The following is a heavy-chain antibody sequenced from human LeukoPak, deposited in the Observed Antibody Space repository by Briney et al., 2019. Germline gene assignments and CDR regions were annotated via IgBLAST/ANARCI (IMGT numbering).Heavy chain of an antibody. D-gene: IGHD3-22*01. CDR1: GGSISSGSYY. V-gene: IGHV4-61*02. J-gene: IGHJ4*02. Sequence: PSQTLSLTCTVSGGSISSGSYYWSWIRQPAGKGLEWIGRIYTSGSTNYNPSLRSRVTISVDTSKNQFSLKLSSVTAADTAVYYCARARGGYYDSSEGLFDYWGQGTLVTVSS. CDR3: ARARGGYYDSSEGLFDY. CDR2: IYTSGST.